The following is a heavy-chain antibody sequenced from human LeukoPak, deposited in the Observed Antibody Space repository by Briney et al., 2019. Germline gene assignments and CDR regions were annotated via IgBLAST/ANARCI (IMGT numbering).Heavy chain of an antibody. CDR2: INPNSGGT. CDR1: GYTFTGYY. J-gene: IGHJ4*02. Sequence: ASVKVSCKASGYTFTGYYMHWVRQAPGQGLEWMGWINPNSGGTNYAQKFQGRVTMTRDTSISTAYMELSRLRSDDTAVYYCARVGGSSWYNPHFDYWGQGTLVTVSS. D-gene: IGHD6-13*01. CDR3: ARVGGSSWYNPHFDY. V-gene: IGHV1-2*02.